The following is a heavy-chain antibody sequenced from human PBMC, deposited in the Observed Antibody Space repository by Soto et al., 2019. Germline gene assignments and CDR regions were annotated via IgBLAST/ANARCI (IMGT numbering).Heavy chain of an antibody. J-gene: IGHJ6*02. CDR2: ISYDGSNK. CDR3: AKAMGDGYNYYYYYGMDV. V-gene: IGHV3-30*18. D-gene: IGHD5-12*01. CDR1: GFTFSSYG. Sequence: GGSLRLSCAASGFTFSSYGMHWVRQAPGKGLEWVAVISYDGSNKYYADSVKGRFTISRDNSKNTLYLQMNSLRAEDTAVYYCAKAMGDGYNYYYYYGMDVWGQGTTVTVSS.